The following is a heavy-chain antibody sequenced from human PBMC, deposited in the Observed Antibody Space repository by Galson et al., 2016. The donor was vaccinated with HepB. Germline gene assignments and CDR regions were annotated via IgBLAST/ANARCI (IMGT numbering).Heavy chain of an antibody. J-gene: IGHJ4*02. CDR3: ATWDGCGDN. V-gene: IGHV3-7*01. Sequence: SLRLSCATSGFTFSHYSMSWVRQAPGKGLEWVANIKQDGAQKNYVESVKGRFTVSRDNAKMSLYLRMNSLRGEDTAVYYCATWDGCGDNWGQGTLVTVSS. CDR1: GFTFSHYS. CDR2: IKQDGAQK. D-gene: IGHD1-26*01.